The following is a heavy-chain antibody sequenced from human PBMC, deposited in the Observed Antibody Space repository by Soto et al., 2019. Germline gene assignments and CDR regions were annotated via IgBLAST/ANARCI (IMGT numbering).Heavy chain of an antibody. Sequence: QPGGSLRLSCAASGFTFSSYEMNWVRQAPGKGLEWVSYISRSGTTIYYTDSVKGRFTISRDNAKNSLYLQMNSLRAEDTAVYFCAREAYGGNPFDYWGQGTLVTVSS. CDR3: AREAYGGNPFDY. V-gene: IGHV3-48*03. D-gene: IGHD4-17*01. CDR1: GFTFSSYE. J-gene: IGHJ4*02. CDR2: ISRSGTTI.